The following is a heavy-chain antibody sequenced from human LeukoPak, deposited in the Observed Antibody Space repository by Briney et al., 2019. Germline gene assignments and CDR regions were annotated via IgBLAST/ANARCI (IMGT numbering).Heavy chain of an antibody. D-gene: IGHD3-10*01. CDR3: AKGPSSGYYMDV. CDR1: GFTFSSYA. J-gene: IGHJ6*03. Sequence: GGSLRLPCAASGFTFSSYAMSWVRQAPGKGLEWVSAISGSGGSTYYADSVKGRFTISRDNSKNTLYLQMNSLRAEDTAVYYCAKGPSSGYYMDVWGKGTTVTVSS. V-gene: IGHV3-23*01. CDR2: ISGSGGST.